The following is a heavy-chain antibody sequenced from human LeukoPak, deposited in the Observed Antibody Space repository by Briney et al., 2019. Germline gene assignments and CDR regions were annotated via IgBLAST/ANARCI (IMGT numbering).Heavy chain of an antibody. J-gene: IGHJ4*02. V-gene: IGHV1-69*04. CDR2: IIPILGIA. Sequence: SVKVSCKASGGTFSSYAISWVRQAPGQGLEWMGRIIPILGIANYAQKFQGRVTITADKSTSTAYMELSGLRSEDTAVYYCARGARRDWLLLRGQGTLVTVSS. CDR1: GGTFSSYA. D-gene: IGHD3/OR15-3a*01. CDR3: ARGARRDWLLL.